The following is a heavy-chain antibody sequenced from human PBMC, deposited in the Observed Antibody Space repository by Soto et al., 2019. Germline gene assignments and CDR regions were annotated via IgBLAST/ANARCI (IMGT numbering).Heavy chain of an antibody. J-gene: IGHJ3*01. CDR3: ARARPYYGSGSYSALDV. V-gene: IGHV1-2*02. D-gene: IGHD3-10*01. CDR2: INPNSGGT. CDR1: GYTFNDHY. Sequence: QVQLVQSGAEVGKPGASVKVSCKASGYTFNDHYMPWVRQAPGQGLEWMGWINPNSGGTQDAQKFQGRVSMTRDTSVSTAYMELRRLTADDTAVYYCARARPYYGSGSYSALDVWGQGTLVTVSS.